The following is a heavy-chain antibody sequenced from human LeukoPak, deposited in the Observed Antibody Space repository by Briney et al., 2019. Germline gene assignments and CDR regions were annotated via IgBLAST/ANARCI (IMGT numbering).Heavy chain of an antibody. CDR3: ARDTLVYADSPDAFDI. CDR2: ICSSGSTV. V-gene: IGHV3-48*02. D-gene: IGHD4-17*01. CDR1: GFPFFNYW. J-gene: IGHJ3*02. Sequence: GGSLRLSCSASGFPFFNYWMCWVRQAPGKGLEWVSYICSSGSTVYYADSVKGGFTISRDNAKNSLYLQMKRLREEETAVYYCARDTLVYADSPDAFDIWGQGTMVTVS.